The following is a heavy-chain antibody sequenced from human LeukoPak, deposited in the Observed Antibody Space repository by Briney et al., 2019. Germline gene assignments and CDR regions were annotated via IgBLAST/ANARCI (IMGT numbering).Heavy chain of an antibody. V-gene: IGHV1-46*01. CDR3: ARGGTYSSDWYGGFDY. D-gene: IGHD6-19*01. CDR2: INPSGGST. J-gene: IGHJ4*02. CDR1: GYTFTSYY. Sequence: ASVKVSCKASGYTFTSYYMHWVRQAPGQGLEWMGIINPSGGSTSYAQKFQGRVTMTRDMSTSTVYMELSSLRSEDTAVYYCARGGTYSSDWYGGFDYWGQGTLVTVSS.